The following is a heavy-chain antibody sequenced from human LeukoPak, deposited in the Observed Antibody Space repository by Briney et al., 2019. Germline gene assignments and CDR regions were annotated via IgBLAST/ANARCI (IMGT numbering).Heavy chain of an antibody. V-gene: IGHV3-21*01. D-gene: IGHD5-24*01. J-gene: IGHJ6*03. Sequence: GGSLRLSCEASGITFSSFTINWVRQAPGKGLEWVSSVSSSSSYIYYADTVKGRFTISRDNANNSLDLLKNSLRAEDTAVYYCARSGIGVLRYNYNYMDVWGKGTTVIISS. CDR3: ARSGIGVLRYNYNYMDV. CDR2: VSSSSSYI. CDR1: GITFSSFT.